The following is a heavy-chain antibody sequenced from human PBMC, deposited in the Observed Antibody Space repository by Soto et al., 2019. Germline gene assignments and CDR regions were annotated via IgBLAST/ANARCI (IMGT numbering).Heavy chain of an antibody. Sequence: QVQLVQSGAEVKKPGSSVKVSCKASGFTFSSYAISWVRQAPGQGIEWMGGIIPIFGTANYAQKFQGRVTITADESTSTAYMELSSLRSEETAVYYCARDRAYYWYFDLWGRGTLVTVSS. V-gene: IGHV1-69*01. CDR2: IIPIFGTA. CDR3: ARDRAYYWYFDL. CDR1: GFTFSSYA. J-gene: IGHJ2*01.